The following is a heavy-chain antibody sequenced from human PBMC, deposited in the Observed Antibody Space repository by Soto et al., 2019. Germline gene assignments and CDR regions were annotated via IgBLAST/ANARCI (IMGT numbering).Heavy chain of an antibody. D-gene: IGHD6-19*01. CDR2: ISYDGSNK. Sequence: PGGSLRLSCAASGFTFSSYAMHWVRQAPGKGLEWVAVISYDGSNKYYADSVKGRFTISRDNSKNTLYLQMNSLRAEDTAVYYCARGSSGSTYYYYGMDVCGIGTTVIVSS. V-gene: IGHV3-30-3*01. J-gene: IGHJ6*04. CDR3: ARGSSGSTYYYYGMDV. CDR1: GFTFSSYA.